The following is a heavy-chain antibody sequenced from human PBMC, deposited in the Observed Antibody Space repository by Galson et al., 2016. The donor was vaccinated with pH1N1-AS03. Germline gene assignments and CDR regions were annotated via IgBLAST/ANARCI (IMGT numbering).Heavy chain of an antibody. J-gene: IGHJ4*02. CDR1: GFTFSSYA. V-gene: IGHV3-30*01. CDR2: LSYDGTNK. D-gene: IGHD6-13*01. CDR3: VADVDY. Sequence: SLRLSCAASGFTFSSYAMHWVRQAPGKGLEWVAVLSYDGTNKYYADSVKVRFTISRDNSKNTLYLEMNSLRVEDTAVYYCVADVDYWGQGTLVTVSS.